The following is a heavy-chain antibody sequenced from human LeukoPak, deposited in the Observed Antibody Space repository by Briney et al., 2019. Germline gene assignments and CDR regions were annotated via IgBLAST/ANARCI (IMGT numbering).Heavy chain of an antibody. CDR3: ARDRRSNYYFDY. J-gene: IGHJ4*02. CDR2: INHSGNT. D-gene: IGHD4-11*01. CDR1: GDSISSYY. V-gene: IGHV4-59*12. Sequence: SETLSLTCTVSGDSISSYYWSWIRQPPGKGLEWIGYINHSGNTNYNPSLKSRVTISVDTSNQLSLKLSSVTAADTAVYYCARDRRSNYYFDYWGQGTLVTVSS.